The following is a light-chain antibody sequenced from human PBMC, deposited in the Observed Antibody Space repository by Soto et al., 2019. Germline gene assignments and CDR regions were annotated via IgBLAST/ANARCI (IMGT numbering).Light chain of an antibody. Sequence: DIQMTQSPSTLSASVGDRVTITCRASQSISSWLAWYQQKPGKAPTLPIYKASSLESGVPSRFSGSGCGTEFTLTISSLQPDDFATYYCQQYNSYGWFGQGTKVEIK. CDR3: QQYNSYGW. CDR1: QSISSW. J-gene: IGKJ1*01. V-gene: IGKV1-5*03. CDR2: KAS.